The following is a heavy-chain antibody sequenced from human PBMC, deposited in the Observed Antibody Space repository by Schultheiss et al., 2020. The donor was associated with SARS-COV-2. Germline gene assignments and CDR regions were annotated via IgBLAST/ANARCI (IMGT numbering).Heavy chain of an antibody. CDR3: ARGAADPGSYYFDY. CDR2: IYHTRST. Sequence: SETLSLTCTVSGGSFSSNDWRSWVRQPPGKGLEWIGEIYHTRSTNYNPSLKSRVTISLDRSKNQFSLKLSSVTAADTAVYYCARGAADPGSYYFDYWGQGTLVTVSS. V-gene: IGHV4-4*02. J-gene: IGHJ4*02. CDR1: GGSFSSNDW. D-gene: IGHD6-13*01.